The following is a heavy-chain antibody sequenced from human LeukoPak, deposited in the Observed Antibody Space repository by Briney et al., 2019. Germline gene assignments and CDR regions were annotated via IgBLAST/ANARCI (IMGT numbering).Heavy chain of an antibody. CDR3: ASPIGGGDAFDI. V-gene: IGHV1-8*03. Sequence: ASVKVSCKASGYTFTSYDINWVRQATGQGLEWMGWMNPNSGNTGYAQKFQGRVTITRNTSISTAYMELSRLRSEDTAVYYCASPIGGGDAFDIWGQGTMVTVSS. CDR1: GYTFTSYD. D-gene: IGHD3-10*01. J-gene: IGHJ3*02. CDR2: MNPNSGNT.